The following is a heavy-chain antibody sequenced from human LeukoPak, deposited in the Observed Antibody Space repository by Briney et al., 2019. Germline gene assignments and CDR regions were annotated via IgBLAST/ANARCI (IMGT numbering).Heavy chain of an antibody. D-gene: IGHD6-19*01. CDR1: GGSISSVGYY. Sequence: SETLSLTCTVSGGSISSVGYYWSWIRQHPGKGLEWIGYIYYSGSTYYNPSLKSRVTISVDKSKNQFSLKLSSVTAADTAVYYCAREVVVAGKGGFDYWGQGTLVTVSS. CDR2: IYYSGST. CDR3: AREVVVAGKGGFDY. V-gene: IGHV4-31*03. J-gene: IGHJ4*02.